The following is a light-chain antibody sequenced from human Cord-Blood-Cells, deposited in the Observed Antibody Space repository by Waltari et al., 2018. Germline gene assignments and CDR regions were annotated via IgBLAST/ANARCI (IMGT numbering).Light chain of an antibody. V-gene: IGLV7-43*01. Sequence: QTVVTQEPSLTVSPAGTVTLTCASSTGAVTSGYYPNWFQQKTGQAPRALIYGTSNKHSWTPARFSGSLLGGKAALTLSGVQPEDEAEYYCLLYYGGAQVFGGGTKLTGL. J-gene: IGLJ2*01. CDR3: LLYYGGAQV. CDR2: GTS. CDR1: TGAVTSGYY.